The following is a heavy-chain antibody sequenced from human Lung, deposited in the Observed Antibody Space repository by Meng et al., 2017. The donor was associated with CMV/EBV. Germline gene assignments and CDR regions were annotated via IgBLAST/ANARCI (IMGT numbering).Heavy chain of an antibody. V-gene: IGHV3-30*04. CDR2: ISYDGSTE. Sequence: GSLRLSCVASPGFTLSGYSMHWVRQAPGKGLEWVALISYDGSTEYYADSVRGRFSISRDNSKKTLYVHMNSLRPEDTGIYYCARDVTTLGYSGMDVWGQGTTVTVSS. D-gene: IGHD2-21*01. CDR1: PGFTLSGYS. CDR3: ARDVTTLGYSGMDV. J-gene: IGHJ6*02.